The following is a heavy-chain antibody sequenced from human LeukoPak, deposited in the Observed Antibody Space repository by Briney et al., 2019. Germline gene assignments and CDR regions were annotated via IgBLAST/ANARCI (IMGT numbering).Heavy chain of an antibody. D-gene: IGHD2-8*01. J-gene: IGHJ4*02. V-gene: IGHV1-18*01. CDR3: AGSLGYCTSNVCYLKY. Sequence: ASVKVSCKASGYTFTSYGISWVRQAPGQGLEWMGWISAYNGTTNYAQKLQGRVTMTTDTYTNTAYMELRSLRSDDTAVYYCAGSLGYCTSNVCYLKYWGQGTLVTVSS. CDR2: ISAYNGTT. CDR1: GYTFTSYG.